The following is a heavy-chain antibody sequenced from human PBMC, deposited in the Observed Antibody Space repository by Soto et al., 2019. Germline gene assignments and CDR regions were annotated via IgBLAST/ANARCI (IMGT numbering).Heavy chain of an antibody. Sequence: EVQLVESGGGLVQPGGSLRLSCAASGITFSSYEMNWVRQAPGKGLEWVSYISSSGSTIYYADSVKGRFTISRDNAKNSLYLQMNSLRAEDTAVYYCARVGGYDAYDIWCQGTTLTVS. J-gene: IGHJ3*02. D-gene: IGHD3-22*01. CDR2: ISSSGSTI. V-gene: IGHV3-48*03. CDR3: ARVGGYDAYDI. CDR1: GITFSSYE.